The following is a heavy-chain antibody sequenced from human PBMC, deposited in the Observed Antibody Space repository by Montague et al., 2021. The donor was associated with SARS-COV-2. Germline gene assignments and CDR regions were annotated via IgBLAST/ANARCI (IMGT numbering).Heavy chain of an antibody. CDR2: IYYSGST. CDR3: ARESGSGSYLVY. CDR1: GGSISSSSYY. Sequence: SETLSLTCTVSGGSISSSSYYWGWIRQPPGKELEWIGCIYYSGSTYYNPSLKRRVTISVDTSKNQFSLKLSSVTAADTAVYYCARESGSGSYLVYWGQGTLVTVSS. V-gene: IGHV4-39*01. J-gene: IGHJ4*02. D-gene: IGHD3-10*01.